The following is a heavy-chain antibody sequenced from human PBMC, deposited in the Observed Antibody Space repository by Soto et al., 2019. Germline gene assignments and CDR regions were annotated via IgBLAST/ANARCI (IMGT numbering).Heavy chain of an antibody. V-gene: IGHV4-39*01. CDR1: GGSISSSSYY. J-gene: IGHJ4*02. CDR2: IYYSGST. Sequence: SETLSLTCTVSGGSISSSSYYWGWIRQPPGKGLEWIGSIYYSGSTYYNPSLKSRVTISVDTSKNQFSLKLSSVTAADTAVYYCASLSSPLYDILTGYYIGYFDYWGQGTLVTVSS. CDR3: ASLSSPLYDILTGYYIGYFDY. D-gene: IGHD3-9*01.